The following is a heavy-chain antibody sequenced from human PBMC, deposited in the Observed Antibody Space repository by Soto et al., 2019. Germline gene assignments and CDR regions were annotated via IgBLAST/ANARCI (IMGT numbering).Heavy chain of an antibody. V-gene: IGHV3-30*18. D-gene: IGHD3-22*01. CDR2: ISYDGSNK. CDR3: AKGVDSSGYYYVDY. J-gene: IGHJ4*02. Sequence: QVQLVESGGGVVQPGRSLRLSCAASGFTFSSYGMHWVRQAPGKGLEWVAVISYDGSNKYYADSVKGRFTISRDNSKNTLYLQMNSLRAEDTAVYYCAKGVDSSGYYYVDYWGQGTLVTVSS. CDR1: GFTFSSYG.